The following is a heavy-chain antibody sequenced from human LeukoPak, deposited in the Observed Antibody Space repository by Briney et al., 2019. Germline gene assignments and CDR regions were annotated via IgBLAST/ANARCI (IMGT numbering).Heavy chain of an antibody. CDR1: GGTFSSNT. D-gene: IGHD2-15*01. CDR2: IIPIFGTA. V-gene: IGHV1-69*13. CDR3: ARVWCSGGSCYSSRGAFDI. Sequence: LVKVSCKASGGTFSSNTISWVRQAPGQGLECMGGIIPIFGTANYAQKFQGRVTITADESTSTAYMELSSLRYEDTAVYYCARVWCSGGSCYSSRGAFDIWGQGTMVTVSS. J-gene: IGHJ3*02.